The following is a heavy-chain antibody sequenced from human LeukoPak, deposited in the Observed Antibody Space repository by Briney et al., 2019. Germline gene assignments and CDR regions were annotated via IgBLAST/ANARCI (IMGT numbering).Heavy chain of an antibody. CDR1: GGSISSSSYY. D-gene: IGHD6-13*01. V-gene: IGHV4-39*07. J-gene: IGHJ5*02. Sequence: PSETLSLTCTVSGGSISSSSYYWGWIRQPPGKGLEWIGEINHSGSTNYNPSLKSRVTISVDTSKNQFSLKLSSVTAADTAVYYCARGSHSSSWYAGWFDPWGQGTLVTVSS. CDR2: INHSGST. CDR3: ARGSHSSSWYAGWFDP.